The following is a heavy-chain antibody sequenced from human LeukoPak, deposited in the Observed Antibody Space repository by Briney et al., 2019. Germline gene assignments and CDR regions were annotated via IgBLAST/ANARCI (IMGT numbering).Heavy chain of an antibody. D-gene: IGHD3-3*01. J-gene: IGHJ4*02. CDR3: ARQYYDFWSGYRSYFDY. CDR1: GGTFTSYT. CDR2: IIPLLGIA. V-gene: IGHV1-69*02. Sequence: SVKVSCKASGGTFTSYTISWVRQAPGQGREWMGRIIPLLGIANYAQKFQGRVTITAVKSTSTAYMELSSLRSEDTAVYYCARQYYDFWSGYRSYFDYWGQGTRVTVSS.